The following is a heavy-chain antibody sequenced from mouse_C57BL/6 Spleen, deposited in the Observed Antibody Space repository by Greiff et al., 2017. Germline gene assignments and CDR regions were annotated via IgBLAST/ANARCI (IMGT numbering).Heavy chain of an antibody. CDR3: ITTVVAGENWYFDV. V-gene: IGHV1-64*01. D-gene: IGHD1-1*01. Sequence: QVQLKQPGAELVKPGASVKLSCKASGYTFTSYWMHWVKQRPGQGLEWIGMIHPNSGSTNYNEKFKSKATLTVDKSSSTAYMQLSSLTSEDSAVYYLITTVVAGENWYFDVWGTGTTVTVSS. CDR2: IHPNSGST. J-gene: IGHJ1*03. CDR1: GYTFTSYW.